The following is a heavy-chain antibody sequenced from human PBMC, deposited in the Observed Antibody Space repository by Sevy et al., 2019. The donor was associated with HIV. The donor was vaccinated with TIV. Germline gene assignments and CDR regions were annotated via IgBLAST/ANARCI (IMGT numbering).Heavy chain of an antibody. V-gene: IGHV4-39*01. CDR2: IYYSGST. CDR3: AVSDGVVITDFDY. D-gene: IGHD3-3*01. J-gene: IGHJ4*02. CDR1: GGSISSSSYY. Sequence: SETLSLTCTVSGGSISSSSYYWGWIRQPPGKGLEWIGSIYYSGSTYYNPSLKSRVTISVDTSKNQFSLKLSSVTAADTAVYYCAVSDGVVITDFDYWGQGTLVTVSS.